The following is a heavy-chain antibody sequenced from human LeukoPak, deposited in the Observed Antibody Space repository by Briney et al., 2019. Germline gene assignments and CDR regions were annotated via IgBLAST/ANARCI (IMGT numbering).Heavy chain of an antibody. D-gene: IGHD2-21*02. CDR2: IYTSGST. CDR3: ARGSVVSGYCGGDCYPGERGNY. J-gene: IGHJ4*02. Sequence: SETLSLTCTVSGGSISSGSYYWSWLRQPDGKGLEWIGRIYTSGSTNYNPSLKSRVTISVDTSKNQFSLKLSSVTAADTAVYYCARGSVVSGYCGGDCYPGERGNYWGQGTLVTVSS. V-gene: IGHV4-61*02. CDR1: GGSISSGSYY.